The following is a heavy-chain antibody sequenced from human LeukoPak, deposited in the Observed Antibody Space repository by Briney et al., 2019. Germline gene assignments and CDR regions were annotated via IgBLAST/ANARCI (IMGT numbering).Heavy chain of an antibody. Sequence: SETLSLTCTVSGGSISSGSYYWSWIRQPAGKGLEWIGRIYTSGSTNYNPSLKSRVTISVDTSKNQFSLKLSSVTAADTAVYYCATANDGLDYWGQGTLVTVSS. CDR3: ATANDGLDY. J-gene: IGHJ4*02. CDR1: GGSISSGSYY. V-gene: IGHV4-61*02. CDR2: IYTSGST. D-gene: IGHD1-1*01.